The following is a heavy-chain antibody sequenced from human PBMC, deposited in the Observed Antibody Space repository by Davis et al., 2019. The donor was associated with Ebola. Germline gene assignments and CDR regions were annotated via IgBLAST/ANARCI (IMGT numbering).Heavy chain of an antibody. J-gene: IGHJ6*02. CDR2: MNPNSGNT. D-gene: IGHD6-19*01. V-gene: IGHV1-8*02. CDR1: GYTFTSYG. Sequence: ASVKVSCKTSGYTFTSYGISWVRQAPGQGLEWMGWMNPNSGNTGYAQKFQGRVTMTRNTSISTAYMELSSLRSEDTAVYYCARDYSSGWYYYYGMDVWGQGTTVTVSS. CDR3: ARDYSSGWYYYYGMDV.